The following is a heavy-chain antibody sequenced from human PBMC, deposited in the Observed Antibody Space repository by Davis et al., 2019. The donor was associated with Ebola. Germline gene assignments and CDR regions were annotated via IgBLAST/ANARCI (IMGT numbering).Heavy chain of an antibody. J-gene: IGHJ4*02. CDR1: GFTFDDYA. CDR3: AIGDPIDY. Sequence: PGGSLRLSCAASGFTFDDYAMSWVRQAPGKGLEWVALISYDGGKEYYADSVRGRFTISRDNFKNTLYLQLNSLRAEDTAVYYCAIGDPIDYWGQGTLVTVSS. V-gene: IGHV3-30*03. CDR2: ISYDGGKE.